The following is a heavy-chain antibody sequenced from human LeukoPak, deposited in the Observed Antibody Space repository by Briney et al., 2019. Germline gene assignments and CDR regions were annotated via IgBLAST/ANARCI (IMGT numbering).Heavy chain of an antibody. CDR2: ISGTSTYI. J-gene: IGHJ1*01. V-gene: IGHV3-21*01. D-gene: IGHD5-24*01. CDR1: GFTFDKYF. CDR3: VRDHQLRDPGC. Sequence: GGSLRLSCATSGFTFDKYFIHWVRQAPGKGLDWVSSISGTSTYIDYADSVKGRFTISRDNAKNPLYLQMNSLRVEDTAVYYCVRDHQLRDPGCWGQGSWSPSPQ.